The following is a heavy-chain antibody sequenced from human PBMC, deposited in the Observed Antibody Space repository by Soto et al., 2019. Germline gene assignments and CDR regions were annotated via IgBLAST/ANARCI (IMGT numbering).Heavy chain of an antibody. J-gene: IGHJ6*02. CDR3: EKDLSVPPVRSGYCSGGSCYKSPNYYYGMDV. CDR2: ISYDGSNK. D-gene: IGHD2-15*01. V-gene: IGHV3-30*18. CDR1: GFTFSSYG. Sequence: QVQLVESGGGVVQPGRSLRLSCAASGFTFSSYGMHWVRQAPGKGLEWVAGISYDGSNKYYADSVKGRFTISRDNSKNTMYLQMNSVRADDTAVYYCEKDLSVPPVRSGYCSGGSCYKSPNYYYGMDVWGQGTTVTVSS.